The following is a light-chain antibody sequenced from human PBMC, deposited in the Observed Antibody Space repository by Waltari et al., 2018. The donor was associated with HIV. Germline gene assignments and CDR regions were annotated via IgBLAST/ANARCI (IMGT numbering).Light chain of an antibody. CDR2: EVT. J-gene: IGLJ2*01. Sequence: QSALTQPPSVSGSPGQPVTISCTGTRNDLGNYNFVSWYQQHPGNVPKLLIYEVTKRPSGVSNRFSGSKSGNTASLTISGLQAEDEAAYYCCSYTSTTTSILFAGGTKLTVL. CDR3: CSYTSTTTSIL. CDR1: RNDLGNYNF. V-gene: IGLV2-14*01.